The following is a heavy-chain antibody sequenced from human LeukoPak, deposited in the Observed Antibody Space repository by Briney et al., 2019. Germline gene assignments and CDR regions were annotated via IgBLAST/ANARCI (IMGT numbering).Heavy chain of an antibody. J-gene: IGHJ5*02. V-gene: IGHV3-11*01. CDR2: ISSSGSTI. CDR3: AKEKKLLWFGELAPSWFDP. CDR1: GFTFSDYY. D-gene: IGHD3-10*01. Sequence: PGGSLRLSCAASGFTFSDYYMSWIRQAPGKGLEWVSYISSSGSTIYYADSVKGRFTISRDNSKNTLYLQMNSLRAEDTAVYYCAKEKKLLWFGELAPSWFDPWGQGTLVTVSS.